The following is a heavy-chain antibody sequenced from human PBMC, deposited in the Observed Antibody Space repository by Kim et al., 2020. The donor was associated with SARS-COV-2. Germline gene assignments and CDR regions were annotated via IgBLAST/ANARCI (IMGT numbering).Heavy chain of an antibody. CDR1: GFTFSSYW. CDR3: AREGSGSYYYFDY. Sequence: GGSLRLSCAASGFTFSSYWMSWVRQAPGKGLEWVANIKQDGSEKYYVDSVKGRFTISRDNAKNSLYLQMNSLRAEDTAVYYCAREGSGSYYYFDYWGQGTLVTVSS. CDR2: IKQDGSEK. J-gene: IGHJ4*02. D-gene: IGHD1-26*01. V-gene: IGHV3-7*01.